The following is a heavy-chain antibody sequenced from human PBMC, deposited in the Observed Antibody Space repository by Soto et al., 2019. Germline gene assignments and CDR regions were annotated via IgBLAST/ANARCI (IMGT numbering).Heavy chain of an antibody. CDR2: ISYDGSNK. CDR1: GFTFSSYG. D-gene: IGHD3-3*01. J-gene: IGHJ6*02. V-gene: IGHV3-30*03. Sequence: QVQLVESGGGVVQPGRSLRLSCAASGFTFSSYGMHWVRQAPGKGLEWVAVISYDGSNKYYADSVKGRFTISRDNSKNTLYLQMNSLRAEDTAVYYCVFGGDTIYGMDVWGQGTTVTVSS. CDR3: VFGGDTIYGMDV.